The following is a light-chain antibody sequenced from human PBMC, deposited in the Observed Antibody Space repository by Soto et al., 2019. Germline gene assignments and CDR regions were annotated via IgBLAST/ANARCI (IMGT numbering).Light chain of an antibody. Sequence: EIVLTQSPVTLSLSPWERASLSCRASQSVRTYLAWYQVKPGQAPRLLIYDASSRASGVPARFSGSGSGTDITLTISSLEPEDFALYYCQQRNSWPPITFGQGTRLENK. CDR3: QQRNSWPPIT. CDR2: DAS. V-gene: IGKV3-11*01. CDR1: QSVRTY. J-gene: IGKJ5*01.